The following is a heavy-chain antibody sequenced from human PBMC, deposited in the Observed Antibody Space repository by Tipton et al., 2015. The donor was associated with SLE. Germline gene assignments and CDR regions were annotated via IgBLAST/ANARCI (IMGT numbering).Heavy chain of an antibody. Sequence: TLSLTCTVSGGSISSYYWSWIRQPAGTGLEWIGRIYTRGSTNYNPPLKSRVTMSVDTSKNQFSLQLSSVTAADTAVYYCTRDPYYYDSSGSPYSYWGQGTLVTVSS. J-gene: IGHJ4*02. CDR2: IYTRGST. V-gene: IGHV4-4*07. CDR1: GGSISSYY. D-gene: IGHD3-22*01. CDR3: TRDPYYYDSSGSPYSY.